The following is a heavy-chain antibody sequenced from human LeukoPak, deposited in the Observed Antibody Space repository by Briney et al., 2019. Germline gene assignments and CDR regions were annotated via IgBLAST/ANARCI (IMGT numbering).Heavy chain of an antibody. D-gene: IGHD3-10*01. CDR2: INPNSGGT. J-gene: IGHJ4*02. CDR3: ARDTEMVRGPVYYFDY. Sequence: VASVKVSCKASGYTFTGYYMHWVRQAPGQGLEWMGWINPNSGGTNYAKKFQGRVTMTRDTCISTTYMELSKLKSDGTAVYYCARDTEMVRGPVYYFDYWGQGTLVTVSS. CDR1: GYTFTGYY. V-gene: IGHV1-2*02.